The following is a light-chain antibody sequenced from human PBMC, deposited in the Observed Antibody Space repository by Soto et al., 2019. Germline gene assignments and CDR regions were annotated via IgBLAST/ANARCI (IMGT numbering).Light chain of an antibody. J-gene: IGKJ1*01. CDR3: QPSSKWPPSWT. Sequence: IVLTQSPATLSLSPGERATLPCGASQSVTSYLAWYQQKPGNAPRLHIYDSSNRATRIPARFSGIGSGTDLTINISSLEPADFAVYSRQPSSKWPPSWTFGQGTKVDIK. V-gene: IGKV3-11*01. CDR1: QSVTSY. CDR2: DSS.